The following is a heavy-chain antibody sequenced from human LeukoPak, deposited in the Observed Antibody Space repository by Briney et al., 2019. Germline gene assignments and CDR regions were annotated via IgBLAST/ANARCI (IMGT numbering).Heavy chain of an antibody. J-gene: IGHJ4*02. V-gene: IGHV4-39*07. CDR2: ISYSGTT. D-gene: IGHD3-22*01. CDR1: GGSISSSNYF. Sequence: SETLSLTCTVSGGSISSSNYFWGWVRQPPGKGLEWIGTISYSGTTHDNPSLKSRVIISVDTSKNQFSLKLSSVTAADTAVYYCARYYYDSSGYRAKYYFDYWGQGTLVTVSS. CDR3: ARYYYDSSGYRAKYYFDY.